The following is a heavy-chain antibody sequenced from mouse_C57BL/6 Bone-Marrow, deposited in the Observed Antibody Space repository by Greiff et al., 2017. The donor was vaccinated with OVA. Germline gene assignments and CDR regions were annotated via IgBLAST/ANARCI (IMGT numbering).Heavy chain of an antibody. Sequence: EVKLMESGGGLVQPGGSLKLSCAASGFTFSDYYMYWVRQTPEKRLEWVAYISNGGGSTYYPDTVKGRFTISRDNAKNTLYLQMSRLKSEDTAMYYCAGQAYGNYDYYAMDYWGQGTSVTVSS. J-gene: IGHJ4*01. CDR1: GFTFSDYY. CDR3: AGQAYGNYDYYAMDY. CDR2: ISNGGGST. V-gene: IGHV5-12*01. D-gene: IGHD2-1*01.